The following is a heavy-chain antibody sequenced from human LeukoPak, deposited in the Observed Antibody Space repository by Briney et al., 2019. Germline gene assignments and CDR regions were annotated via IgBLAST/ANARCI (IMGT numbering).Heavy chain of an antibody. CDR1: GYTFTNYY. CDR2: INPNIGDT. D-gene: IGHD6-19*01. Sequence: ASVKVSCKTSGYTFTNYYIHWVRQAPGQGLEWMGWINPNIGDTKYAQKFQSRVTMTRDTSISTAYMELSGLRSDDTAIYYCARDSLPVSGSISWFDPWGQGTLVTVSS. CDR3: ARDSLPVSGSISWFDP. V-gene: IGHV1-2*02. J-gene: IGHJ5*02.